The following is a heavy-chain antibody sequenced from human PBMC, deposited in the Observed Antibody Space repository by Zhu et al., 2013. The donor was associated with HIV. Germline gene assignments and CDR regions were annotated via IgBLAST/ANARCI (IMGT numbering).Heavy chain of an antibody. CDR2: ISTYSGNT. CDR3: ARVGPRITKMLMVITDHDAFDL. V-gene: IGHV1-18*01. D-gene: IGHD3-22*01. CDR1: GYTFTSLG. Sequence: QVQLVQSGAEVKKPGASVKVSCKASGYTFTSLGISWVRLAPGQGLEWMGWISTYSGNTNYGQNFQGRVTMTRDTTTSTAYMELRNLRSDDTAVYYCARVGPRITKMLMVITDHDAFDLWAKGQWSPSLQ. J-gene: IGHJ3*01.